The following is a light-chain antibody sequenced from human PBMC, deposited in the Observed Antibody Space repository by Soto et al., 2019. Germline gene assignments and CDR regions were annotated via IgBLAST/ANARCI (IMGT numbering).Light chain of an antibody. V-gene: IGKV1-33*01. CDR2: DAS. CDR1: QDVSNY. Sequence: EITQSPSSLSASVGDRVTITFQASQDVSNYLNWYQQKLGKAPKLLIYDASNLETGVPSRFSGSGSGTYFSFTISRLQTEDFATYYCQQYSNLITFGPGTRLEIK. J-gene: IGKJ5*01. CDR3: QQYSNLIT.